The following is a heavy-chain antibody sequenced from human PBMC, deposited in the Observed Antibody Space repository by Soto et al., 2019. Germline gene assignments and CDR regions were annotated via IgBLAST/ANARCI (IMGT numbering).Heavy chain of an antibody. CDR2: IYYSGRT. Sequence: QVQLQESGPGLVRPSETLSLTCSVSGGSISDYQWNWIRQSPGKGLEWMVYIYYSGRTNYNPSLKSRITISLDTSTKQFSLRRRSVTAANTAVYYCARMRGLGERSPYIDYWGQGTLVSVSS. V-gene: IGHV4-59*01. CDR1: GGSISDYQ. CDR3: ARMRGLGERSPYIDY. D-gene: IGHD3-16*01. J-gene: IGHJ4*02.